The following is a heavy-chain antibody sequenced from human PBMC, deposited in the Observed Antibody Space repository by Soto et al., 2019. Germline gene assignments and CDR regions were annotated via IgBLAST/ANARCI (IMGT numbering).Heavy chain of an antibody. Sequence: GGSLRLSCAASGFTFSSYSMNWVRQAPGKGLEWVSYISSSSSTIYYADSVKGRFTISRDNAKNSLYLQMNSLRDEDTAVYYCARDRVDYGDYGSDYYYGMDVWGQGTTVTVSS. CDR3: ARDRVDYGDYGSDYYYGMDV. CDR2: ISSSSSTI. V-gene: IGHV3-48*02. CDR1: GFTFSSYS. D-gene: IGHD4-17*01. J-gene: IGHJ6*02.